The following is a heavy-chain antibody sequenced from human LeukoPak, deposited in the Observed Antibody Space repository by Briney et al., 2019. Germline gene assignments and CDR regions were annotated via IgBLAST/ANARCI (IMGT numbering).Heavy chain of an antibody. CDR3: ARDATRSVIVGAEDGFDY. Sequence: ASVKVSCKASGYSFISYGISWVRQAPGQGLECMGWISAHNGNTNYAQKLQGRVTMTIDTSTTTAYMELRSLRSDDTAIYYCARDATRSVIVGAEDGFDYWGQGTLVTVSS. V-gene: IGHV1-18*01. CDR2: ISAHNGNT. D-gene: IGHD1-26*01. J-gene: IGHJ4*02. CDR1: GYSFISYG.